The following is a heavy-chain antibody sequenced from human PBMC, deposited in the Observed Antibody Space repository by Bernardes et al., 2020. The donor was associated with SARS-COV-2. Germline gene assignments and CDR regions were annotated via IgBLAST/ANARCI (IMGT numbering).Heavy chain of an antibody. CDR2: INDSGST. V-gene: IGHV4-34*01. CDR1: SGSFSGYY. Sequence: TLSLTCAVYSGSFSGYYWSWIRQTPGKGLEWIGEINDSGSTKYNPALKSRVTISVDPSKNQFSLKLNSVTAADTAVYYCSRGSAAVVSHFMLLFANWYFDLWGRGTLVTVSS. J-gene: IGHJ2*01. CDR3: SRGSAAVVSHFMLLFANWYFDL. D-gene: IGHD2-15*01.